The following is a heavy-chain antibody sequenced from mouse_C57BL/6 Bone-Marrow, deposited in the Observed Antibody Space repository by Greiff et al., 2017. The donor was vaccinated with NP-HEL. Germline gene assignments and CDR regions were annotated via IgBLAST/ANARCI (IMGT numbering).Heavy chain of an antibody. J-gene: IGHJ4*01. CDR2: IYPGDGDT. D-gene: IGHD1-1*01. Sequence: QVTLKVSGPELVKPGASVKISCKASGYAFSSSWMNWVKQRPGKGLEWIGRIYPGDGDTNYNGKFKGKATLTADKSSSTAYMQLSSLTSEDSAVYFCARYLYYYGSSYAMDYWGQGTSVTVSS. CDR1: GYAFSSSW. V-gene: IGHV1-82*01. CDR3: ARYLYYYGSSYAMDY.